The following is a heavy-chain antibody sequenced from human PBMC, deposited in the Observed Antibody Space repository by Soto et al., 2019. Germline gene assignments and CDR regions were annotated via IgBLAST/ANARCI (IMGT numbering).Heavy chain of an antibody. CDR1: GYSFTSYW. CDR3: AGRNGPNSSGWYADY. Sequence: GESLKISCKGSGYSFTSYWIGWVRQMPGKGLEWMGIIYPGDSDTRYSPSFQGQVTISADKSISTAYLQWSSLKASDTAMYYCAGRNGPNSSGWYADYWGQGTLVTVSS. V-gene: IGHV5-51*01. D-gene: IGHD6-19*01. J-gene: IGHJ4*02. CDR2: IYPGDSDT.